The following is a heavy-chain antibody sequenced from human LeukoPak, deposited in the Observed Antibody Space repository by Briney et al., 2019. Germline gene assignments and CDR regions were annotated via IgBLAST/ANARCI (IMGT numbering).Heavy chain of an antibody. CDR3: ASFYCSGGSCYQYYSYYYMDV. J-gene: IGHJ6*03. Sequence: PSETLSLTCTVSGGSISSSSYYWGWIRQPPGKGLEWVGSIYYSGSTYSNPSLQSRVTISVDTSKNQFSLKLNSVTAADTAVYYCASFYCSGGSCYQYYSYYYMDVWGKGTTVTISS. V-gene: IGHV4-39*01. CDR1: GGSISSSSYY. D-gene: IGHD2-15*01. CDR2: IYYSGST.